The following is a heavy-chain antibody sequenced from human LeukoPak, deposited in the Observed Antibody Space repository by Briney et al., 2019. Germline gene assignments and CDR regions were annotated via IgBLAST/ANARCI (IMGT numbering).Heavy chain of an antibody. Sequence: SETLSLTCTVSGSSISSGGCYWSWIRQHPGKGLEWIGYIYYSGSTYYNPSLKSRVTISVDTSKNQFSLKLSSVTAADTAVYYCARVPHDYVWGSYRHAFDIWGQGTMVTVSS. D-gene: IGHD3-16*02. CDR3: ARVPHDYVWGSYRHAFDI. CDR2: IYYSGST. V-gene: IGHV4-31*03. CDR1: GSSISSGGCY. J-gene: IGHJ3*02.